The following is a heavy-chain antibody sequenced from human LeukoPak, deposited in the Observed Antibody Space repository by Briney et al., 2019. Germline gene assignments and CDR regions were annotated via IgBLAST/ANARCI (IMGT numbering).Heavy chain of an antibody. V-gene: IGHV1-46*01. CDR2: INPSGGST. CDR1: GYTFTIYY. J-gene: IGHJ4*02. D-gene: IGHD3-22*01. Sequence: ASVKVSCKASGYTFTIYYMHWVRHALGQGLEWMGIINPSGGSTSYAQKFQGRDTMTRDTSTSTVYMELSSVRSEDTAVYCCARGDDSSGYYPFDYWGQGTLVTVSS. CDR3: ARGDDSSGYYPFDY.